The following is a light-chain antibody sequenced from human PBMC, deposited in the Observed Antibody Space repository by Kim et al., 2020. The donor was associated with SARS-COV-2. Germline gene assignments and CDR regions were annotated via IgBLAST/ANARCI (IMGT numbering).Light chain of an antibody. Sequence: VAPGQTASITCSGDKLGDKYACWYQQKPGQSPVPVIYQDSKRPSGIPERFSGSNSGNTATLTISGTQAMDEADYYCQAWDSSSVVFGGGTQLTVL. V-gene: IGLV3-1*01. CDR3: QAWDSSSVV. J-gene: IGLJ2*01. CDR1: KLGDKY. CDR2: QDS.